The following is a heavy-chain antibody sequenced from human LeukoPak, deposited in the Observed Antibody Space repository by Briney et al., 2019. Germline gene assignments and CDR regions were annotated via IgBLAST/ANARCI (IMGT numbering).Heavy chain of an antibody. Sequence: KPGGSLRLSCAASGFTFSSYSIIWVRQAPGKGLEGVSSISSSSSYIYYADSLKGRFTISRDNAKNSLYLQMNSLRAEDAAVYYCARASGWYERGPDYYYYYMDVWGKGTTVTVSS. V-gene: IGHV3-21*01. CDR2: ISSSSSYI. D-gene: IGHD6-19*01. CDR3: ARASGWYERGPDYYYYYMDV. J-gene: IGHJ6*03. CDR1: GFTFSSYS.